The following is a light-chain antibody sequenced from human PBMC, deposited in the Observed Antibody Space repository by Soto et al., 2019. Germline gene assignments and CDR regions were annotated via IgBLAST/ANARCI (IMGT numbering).Light chain of an antibody. V-gene: IGKV3-15*01. CDR3: QQYNNWPGT. CDR2: GAS. J-gene: IGKJ3*01. CDR1: QSVSSN. Sequence: EIVMTQSPATLSVSPGARATLSCRASQSVSSNLAWYQQKPGQAPRLLIYGASTRATGIPARFSGSGSGTEFTLTISSLQSEDFAVYYCQQYNNWPGTFGPGTKVDIK.